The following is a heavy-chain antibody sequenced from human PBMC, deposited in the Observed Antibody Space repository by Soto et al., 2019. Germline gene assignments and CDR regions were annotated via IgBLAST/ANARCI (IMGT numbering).Heavy chain of an antibody. V-gene: IGHV3-30*18. CDR3: TKVAGSGSSSWYLGKGKGVDY. Sequence: QVQLVESGGGVVQPGRSLRLSCAASGFTFSSYGMHWVRQAPGKGLEWVAVISYDGSNKYYADSVKGRFTISRDNSKSMLYMQMNSVRAEDTAVYYCTKVAGSGSSSWYLGKGKGVDYWCQGTLVTVSS. CDR2: ISYDGSNK. CDR1: GFTFSSYG. J-gene: IGHJ4*02. D-gene: IGHD6-13*01.